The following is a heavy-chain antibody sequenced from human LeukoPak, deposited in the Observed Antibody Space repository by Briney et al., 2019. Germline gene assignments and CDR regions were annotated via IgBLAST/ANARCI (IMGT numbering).Heavy chain of an antibody. D-gene: IGHD6-19*01. V-gene: IGHV5-51*01. CDR1: GYSFATYW. CDR3: ARRGSGWYVDY. CDR2: IYPGDSDT. J-gene: IGHJ4*02. Sequence: GESLKISCKGSGYSFATYWIAWVRQMPGKGLEWMGIIYPGDSDTRYSPSFQGQVSISVDKSISTAYLQWTSLKASDTAMYYCARRGSGWYVDYWGQGTLVTVSS.